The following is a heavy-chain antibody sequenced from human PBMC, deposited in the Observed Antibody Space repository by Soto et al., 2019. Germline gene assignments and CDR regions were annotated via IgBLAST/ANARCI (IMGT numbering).Heavy chain of an antibody. CDR1: GFTVSSNY. J-gene: IGHJ6*02. CDR2: IYSGGST. V-gene: IGHV3-53*04. Sequence: EVQLVESGGGLVQPGGSLRLSCAASGFTVSSNYMSWVRQAPGEGLEWVSVIYSGGSTYYADSVKGRFTISRHNSKNTLYLQMNSLRAEDTAVYYCARGGGYCSGGSCYYSYYGMDVWGQGTTVTVSS. CDR3: ARGGGYCSGGSCYYSYYGMDV. D-gene: IGHD2-15*01.